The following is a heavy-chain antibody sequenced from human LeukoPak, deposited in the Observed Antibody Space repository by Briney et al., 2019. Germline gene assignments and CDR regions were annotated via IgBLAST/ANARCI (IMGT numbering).Heavy chain of an antibody. Sequence: PSETLSLTCTVSGGSISSGSYYWSWIRQPAGKGLEWIGRIYTSGSTNYNPSLKSRVTISVDTSKNQFSLKLSSVTAADTAVYYCARAFYPGYYSYMAVWGKGTTVTVSS. CDR3: ARAFYPGYYSYMAV. J-gene: IGHJ6*03. CDR2: IYTSGST. D-gene: IGHD3-3*02. V-gene: IGHV4-61*02. CDR1: GGSISSGSYY.